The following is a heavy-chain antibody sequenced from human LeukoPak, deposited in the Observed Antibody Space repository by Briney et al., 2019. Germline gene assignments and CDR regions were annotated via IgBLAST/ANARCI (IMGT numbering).Heavy chain of an antibody. CDR1: GGSLSSGDYY. V-gene: IGHV4-30-4*01. D-gene: IGHD1-14*01. Sequence: SETLSLTCTVSGGSLSSGDYYWSWIRQSPGKGLEWIGYIYSNGTTYSNPSLKSRLTISIYTSRNQFSLKLSSVTAADTAVYYCAKTGWRGGGTFNEFDPWGQGTLVTVSS. J-gene: IGHJ5*02. CDR3: AKTGWRGGGTFNEFDP. CDR2: IYSNGTT.